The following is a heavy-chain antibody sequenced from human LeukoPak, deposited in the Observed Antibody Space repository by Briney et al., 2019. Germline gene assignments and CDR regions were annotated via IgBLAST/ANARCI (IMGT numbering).Heavy chain of an antibody. D-gene: IGHD4-17*01. V-gene: IGHV3-30-3*01. CDR2: ISYDGSNK. CDR1: GFTFSSYA. CDR3: ARDNYGERGFDY. J-gene: IGHJ4*02. Sequence: GGSLRLSCAASGFTFSSYAMHWVRQAPGKGLEWVAVISYDGSNKYYADSVKGRFTISRDNSKNTLYLQMNSLRAEDTAVYYCARDNYGERGFDYWGQGTLVTVSS.